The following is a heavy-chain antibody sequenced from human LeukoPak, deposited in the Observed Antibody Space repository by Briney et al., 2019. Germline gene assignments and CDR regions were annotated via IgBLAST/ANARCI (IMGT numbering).Heavy chain of an antibody. J-gene: IGHJ5*02. Sequence: PSETLSLTCAVSGASSSDPYYWGWIRQPPERGLQWIGTIYVNGDTFYNPSLKSRVTISEDTSKNQLSLTLTSVTAADMAIYYCARGYNWNDGAFDPWGQGALVTVSS. D-gene: IGHD1-20*01. CDR3: ARGYNWNDGAFDP. CDR2: IYVNGDT. CDR1: GASSSDPYY. V-gene: IGHV4-38-2*01.